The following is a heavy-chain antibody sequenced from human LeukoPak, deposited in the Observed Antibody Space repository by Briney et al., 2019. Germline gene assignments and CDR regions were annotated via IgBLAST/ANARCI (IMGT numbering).Heavy chain of an antibody. D-gene: IGHD3-10*01. CDR3: ARDYYGSGSSEPDFDY. CDR2: INPNSGGT. CDR1: GYTFTDYY. J-gene: IGHJ4*02. V-gene: IGHV1-2*02. Sequence: ASVKVSCKASGYTFTDYYMHWVRQAPGQGLEWMGWINPNSGGTNYAQKFQGRVTMTRDTSISTAYMELSRLRSDDTAVYYCARDYYGSGSSEPDFDYWGQGTLVTVSS.